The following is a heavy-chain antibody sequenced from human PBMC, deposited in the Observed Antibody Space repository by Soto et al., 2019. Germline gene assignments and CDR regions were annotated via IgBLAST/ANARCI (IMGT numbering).Heavy chain of an antibody. V-gene: IGHV4-4*07. J-gene: IGHJ4*02. CDR1: GASLYNYY. D-gene: IGHD1-26*01. CDR2: IYTSGST. Sequence: SETLSLTCTVSGASLYNYYWSWARQPAGKGLEWVGRIYTSGSTNYNPSLESRVTMSVDTSKNQFSLKLSSVTAADTAVYYCARGSLAPDYWGQGALVTVSS. CDR3: ARGSLAPDY.